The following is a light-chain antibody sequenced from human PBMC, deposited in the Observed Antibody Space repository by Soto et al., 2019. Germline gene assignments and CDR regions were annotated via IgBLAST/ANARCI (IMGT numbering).Light chain of an antibody. Sequence: VLSQSPGRLSLSPVETATLSCRASQSVPSTSFAWYQQNSGQPPRLLISGTSNRATGIPDRFSGSGSGRDFTLTISRLEPEDFAVYFCQQFGNSPWTLGQGTKVDIK. V-gene: IGKV3-20*01. CDR2: GTS. CDR3: QQFGNSPWT. CDR1: QSVPSTS. J-gene: IGKJ1*01.